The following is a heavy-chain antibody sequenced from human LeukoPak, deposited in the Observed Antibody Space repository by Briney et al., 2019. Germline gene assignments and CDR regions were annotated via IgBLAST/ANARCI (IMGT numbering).Heavy chain of an antibody. CDR3: AKDIQLST. Sequence: GGSLRLSCAASGFNFRDAAMTWVRQAPGKGLERVSLVSFSGDNSYYTDSVKGRFTISRDNSKNTLSLQMNSLRVEDTAIYYCAKDIQLSTWGLGTMVTVSS. D-gene: IGHD5-24*01. CDR2: VSFSGDNS. V-gene: IGHV3-23*01. CDR1: GFNFRDAA. J-gene: IGHJ3*01.